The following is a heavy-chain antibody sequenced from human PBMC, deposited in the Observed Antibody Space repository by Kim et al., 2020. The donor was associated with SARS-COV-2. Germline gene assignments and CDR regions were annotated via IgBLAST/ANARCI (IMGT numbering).Heavy chain of an antibody. Sequence: ASVKVSCKTSGHTFTEDSIHWVRQAPGQRLEWMGGIDCGNGDTIYSQKFQGRVTFTTDTSASTGYMELSSLTSEDSAVYYSLGGYYFDYWGQGTLVTVSS. CDR2: IDCGNGDT. CDR1: GHTFTEDS. V-gene: IGHV1-3*01. D-gene: IGHD2-15*01. J-gene: IGHJ4*02. CDR3: LGGYYFDY.